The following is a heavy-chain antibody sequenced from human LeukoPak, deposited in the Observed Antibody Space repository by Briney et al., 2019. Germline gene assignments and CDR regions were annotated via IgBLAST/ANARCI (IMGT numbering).Heavy chain of an antibody. J-gene: IGHJ6*02. CDR3: ARDTRFGVVPYYGMDV. CDR1: GGTFSSYA. CDR2: IIPILGIA. V-gene: IGHV1-69*04. D-gene: IGHD3-3*01. Sequence: GASVKVSCKASGGTFSSYAISWVRQAPGQGLEWMGRIIPILGIANYAQKFQGRVTITADKSTSTAYMELSSLRSEDTAVYYCARDTRFGVVPYYGMDVWGQGTTVTVSS.